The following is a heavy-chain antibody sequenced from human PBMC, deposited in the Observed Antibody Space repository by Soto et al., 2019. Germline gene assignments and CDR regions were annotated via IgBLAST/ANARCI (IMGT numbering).Heavy chain of an antibody. J-gene: IGHJ4*02. D-gene: IGHD4-4*01. CDR3: AKDLTPVTPRNLFEF. V-gene: IGHV3-23*01. Sequence: QLLESGGGLAQPGGSLTVSCAASGFTFGTYVMSWVRQSPGKGLEWVSAISGTGRTTYYADSVKGRFSISRDNSRNTLYLHLSSLRPEDTGMYYCAKDLTPVTPRNLFEFWGPGTRVAVSS. CDR1: GFTFGTYV. CDR2: ISGTGRTT.